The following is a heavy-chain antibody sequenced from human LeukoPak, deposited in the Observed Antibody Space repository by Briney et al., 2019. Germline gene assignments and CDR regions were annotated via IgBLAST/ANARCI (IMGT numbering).Heavy chain of an antibody. V-gene: IGHV4-59*01. D-gene: IGHD3-9*01. J-gene: IGHJ6*02. CDR2: IDPSGSA. CDR1: GGSISPYY. CDR3: ARDHWLFSSKTWYYYGMDV. Sequence: SETLSLTCVVSGGSISPYYWSWIRQYPGKGLEGIGYIDPSGSASYNPSLTRRVTIFVDTPKNLFSLILTSVSASDTAIYYCARDHWLFSSKTWYYYGMDVWGQGTTVTVSS.